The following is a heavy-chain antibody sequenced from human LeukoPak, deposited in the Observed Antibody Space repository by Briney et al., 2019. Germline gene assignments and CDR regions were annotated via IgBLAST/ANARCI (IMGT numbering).Heavy chain of an antibody. Sequence: GALRLSCAVSGFTFSSYAMSWVRQAPGKGLEWVSAISGSGGSTYYADSVKGRFTISRDNSKNTLYLQMNSLRAEDTAVYYCAKGLRSGQTAWGQGTLVTVSS. CDR3: AKGLRSGQTA. CDR1: GFTFSSYA. CDR2: ISGSGGST. D-gene: IGHD2-15*01. J-gene: IGHJ5*02. V-gene: IGHV3-23*01.